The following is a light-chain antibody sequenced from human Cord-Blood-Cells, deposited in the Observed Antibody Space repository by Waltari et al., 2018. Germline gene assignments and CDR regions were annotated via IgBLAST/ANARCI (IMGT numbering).Light chain of an antibody. CDR3: QQSYSTPRT. J-gene: IGKJ1*01. Sequence: DLKMTQYPSSLSASVGDRVTITCRASQSISSYLNWYQQKPGKAPKLLIYAASSLQSGVPSRFSGSGSGTDFTLTISSLQPEDFATYYCQQSYSTPRTFGQGTKVEIK. CDR2: AAS. V-gene: IGKV1-39*01. CDR1: QSISSY.